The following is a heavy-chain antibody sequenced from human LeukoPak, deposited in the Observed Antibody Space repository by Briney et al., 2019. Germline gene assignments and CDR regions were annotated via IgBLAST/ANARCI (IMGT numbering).Heavy chain of an antibody. CDR3: ARAYSSGWYLANYYGMDV. D-gene: IGHD6-19*01. CDR1: GYTFTSYD. CDR2: MNPNSGNT. V-gene: IGHV1-8*01. J-gene: IGHJ6*02. Sequence: ASVKVSCKASGYTFTSYDINWVRQATGQGLEWMGWMNPNSGNTGYAQKFQGRVTMTRNTSISTAYMELRSLRSDDTAVYYCARAYSSGWYLANYYGMDVWGQGTTVTVSS.